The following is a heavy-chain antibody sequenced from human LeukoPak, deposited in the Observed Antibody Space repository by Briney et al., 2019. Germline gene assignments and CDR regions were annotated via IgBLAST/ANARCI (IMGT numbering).Heavy chain of an antibody. CDR2: INPSGGST. CDR3: ARVPRYDSSGYFFDY. D-gene: IGHD3-22*01. V-gene: IGHV1-46*01. J-gene: IGHJ4*02. CDR1: GYTFTSYY. Sequence: ASVKVSCKSSGYTFTSYYMHWVRQAPGQGLEWMGIINPSGGSTSYAQKFQGRVTMTRDTSTSTVYMELSSLRSEDTAVYYCARVPRYDSSGYFFDYWGQGTLVTVSS.